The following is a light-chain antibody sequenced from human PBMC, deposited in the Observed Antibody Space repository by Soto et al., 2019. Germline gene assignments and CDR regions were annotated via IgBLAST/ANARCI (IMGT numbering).Light chain of an antibody. J-gene: IGKJ2*01. Sequence: ETVMTQSPGNLSLSPWERATLSCRASQSVSSGYLAWYQQKPGQAPRLLIFGASNRATGIPDRFTGSGSGTDFTLTISRLEPEDFAVYYCQQYGISQNTFGQGTKLEIK. CDR3: QQYGISQNT. V-gene: IGKV3-20*01. CDR2: GAS. CDR1: QSVSSGY.